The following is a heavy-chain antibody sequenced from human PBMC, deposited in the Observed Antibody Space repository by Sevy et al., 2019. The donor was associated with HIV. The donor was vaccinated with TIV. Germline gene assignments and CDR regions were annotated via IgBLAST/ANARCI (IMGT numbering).Heavy chain of an antibody. CDR1: GYTFTSYG. D-gene: IGHD3-10*01. CDR2: ISAYNGNT. V-gene: IGHV1-18*04. CDR3: ARDYYGSGRANSPIDAFDI. Sequence: ASVKFSCKASGYTFTSYGISWVRQAPGQGLEWMGWISAYNGNTNYAQKLQGRVTMTTDTSTCTAYMELRSLRSDDTAVYYCARDYYGSGRANSPIDAFDIWGQGTMVTVSS. J-gene: IGHJ3*02.